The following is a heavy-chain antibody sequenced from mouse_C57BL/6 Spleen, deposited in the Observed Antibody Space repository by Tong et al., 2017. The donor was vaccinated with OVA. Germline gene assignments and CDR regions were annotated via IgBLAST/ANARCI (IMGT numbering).Heavy chain of an antibody. V-gene: IGHV1-22*01. J-gene: IGHJ2*01. D-gene: IGHD2-14*01. CDR1: GYSFTDYN. CDR2: INPNNGGT. CDR3: ARTTPTLGGDY. Sequence: EVQLQESGPELVKPGASVKISCKASGYSFTDYNMNWVKQSNGKSLEWIGYINPNNGGTSYNQKFKGKATLTVNKSSSTAYMELRSLTSEDSAVYYCARTTPTLGGDYWGQGTTLTVSS.